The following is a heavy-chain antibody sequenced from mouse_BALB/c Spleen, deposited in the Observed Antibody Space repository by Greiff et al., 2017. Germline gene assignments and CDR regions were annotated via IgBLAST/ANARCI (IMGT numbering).Heavy chain of an antibody. CDR2: INSNGGST. Sequence: EVQVVESGGGLVKLGGSLKLSCAASGFTFSSYYMSWVRQTPEKRLELVAAINSNGGSTYYPDTVKGRFTISRDNAKNTLYLQMSSLKSEDTALYYCARKGDYDGYFDYWGQGTTLTVSS. V-gene: IGHV5-6-2*01. D-gene: IGHD2-4*01. CDR1: GFTFSSYY. CDR3: ARKGDYDGYFDY. J-gene: IGHJ2*01.